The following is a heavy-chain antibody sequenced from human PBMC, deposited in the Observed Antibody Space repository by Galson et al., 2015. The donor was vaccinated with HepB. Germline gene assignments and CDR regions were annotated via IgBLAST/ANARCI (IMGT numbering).Heavy chain of an antibody. CDR2: TYYRSKWYI. V-gene: IGHV6-1*01. CDR3: AYGSDF. J-gene: IGHJ4*02. CDR1: GDSVASNSAV. D-gene: IGHD3-10*01. Sequence: CAISGDSVASNSAVWNWIRQSPSRGLEWLGRTYYRSKWYIDYATSVRSRITINPDTSRNQFSLHLSSVTPEDTAVYYCAYGSDFWGQGTLVTVSS.